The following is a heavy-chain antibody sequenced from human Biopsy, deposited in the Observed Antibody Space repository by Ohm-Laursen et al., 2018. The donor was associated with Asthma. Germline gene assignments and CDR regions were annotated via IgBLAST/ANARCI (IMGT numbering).Heavy chain of an antibody. V-gene: IGHV3-21*04. CDR2: ISSGSDYI. D-gene: IGHD3-9*01. J-gene: IGHJ5*02. CDR3: AKAERYFDWYWFDP. Sequence: SLRLSCTASGFNFSYYSMIWVRQAPGTGLEWVAAISSGSDYIFYADSVKGRLTISRDNSKNTLYLQMNSLRAEDTAVYYCAKAERYFDWYWFDPWGQGTLVTVSS. CDR1: GFNFSYYS.